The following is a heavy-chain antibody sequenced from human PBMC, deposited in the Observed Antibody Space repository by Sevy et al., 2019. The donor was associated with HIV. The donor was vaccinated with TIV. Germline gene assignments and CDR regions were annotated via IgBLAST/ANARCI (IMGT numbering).Heavy chain of an antibody. D-gene: IGHD4-17*01. J-gene: IGHJ3*02. CDR2: ISSSGSTM. CDR1: GFTFSDYY. V-gene: IGHV3-11*04. CDR3: ARDRYVHPHHDYGGHEAAFDI. Sequence: GGSLRLSCAASGFTFSDYYMSWIRQTPGKGLEWVSYISSSGSTMYYADSVKGRFTISRDNAKNSLYLQMNSLRAEDTAVYYCARDRYVHPHHDYGGHEAAFDIWGQGTMVTVSS.